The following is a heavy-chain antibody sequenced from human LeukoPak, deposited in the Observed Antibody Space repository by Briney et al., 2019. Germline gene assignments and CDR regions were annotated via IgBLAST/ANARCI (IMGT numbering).Heavy chain of an antibody. V-gene: IGHV3-30*02. J-gene: IGHJ4*02. CDR1: GFTFSSYG. CDR2: IRYDGSNK. CDR3: AKDPYYDFWSGCLDY. D-gene: IGHD3-3*01. Sequence: GGSLRLSCAASGFTFSSYGMHWVRQAPGKGLEWVAFIRYDGSNKYYADSVKGRFTISRDNSKNTLYLQMNSLRAEDTAVYYCAKDPYYDFWSGCLDYWGQGTLVTVSS.